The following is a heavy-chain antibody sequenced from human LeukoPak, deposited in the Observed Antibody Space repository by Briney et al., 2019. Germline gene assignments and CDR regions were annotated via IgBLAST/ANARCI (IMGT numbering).Heavy chain of an antibody. CDR3: AKDPMGFGDYRGLLVDY. CDR2: ISYDGSNK. V-gene: IGHV3-30*18. D-gene: IGHD4-17*01. Sequence: GGSLRLSCAASGFTFSSYGMHWVRQAPGKGLEWVAVISYDGSNKYYADSVKGRFTISRDNSKNTLYLQMNSLRAEDTAVYYCAKDPMGFGDYRGLLVDYWGQGTLVTVSS. CDR1: GFTFSSYG. J-gene: IGHJ4*02.